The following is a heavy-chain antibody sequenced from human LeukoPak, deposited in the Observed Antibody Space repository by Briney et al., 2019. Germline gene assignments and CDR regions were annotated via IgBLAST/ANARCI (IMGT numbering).Heavy chain of an antibody. D-gene: IGHD3-22*01. CDR2: ISYDGSNK. V-gene: IGHV3-30*18. J-gene: IGHJ3*02. Sequence: GGSLRLSCAASGFTFNSFGMHWVRQAPGKGLEWVAVISYDGSNKYFADSMKGRFTISRDNSKNTLYLQMNSLRAEDTAVYYCAKDYDSSGWAAFDIWGQGTMVTVSS. CDR3: AKDYDSSGWAAFDI. CDR1: GFTFNSFG.